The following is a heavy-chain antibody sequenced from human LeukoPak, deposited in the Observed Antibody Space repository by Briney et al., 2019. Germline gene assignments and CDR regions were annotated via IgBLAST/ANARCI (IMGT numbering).Heavy chain of an antibody. Sequence: RASVKVSCEASGGTFSSYAISWVRQAPGQGLEWMGRIIPILGIANYAQKFQGRVTITADKSTSTAYMELSSLRSEDTAVYYCAGGTSYYFDYWGQGTLVTVSS. CDR1: GGTFSSYA. V-gene: IGHV1-69*04. CDR3: AGGTSYYFDY. CDR2: IIPILGIA. J-gene: IGHJ4*02. D-gene: IGHD1-7*01.